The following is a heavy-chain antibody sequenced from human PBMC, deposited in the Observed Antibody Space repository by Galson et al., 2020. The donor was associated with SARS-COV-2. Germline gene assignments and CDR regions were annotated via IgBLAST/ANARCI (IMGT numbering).Heavy chain of an antibody. D-gene: IGHD6-19*01. CDR2: ISSSSSYI. V-gene: IGHV3-21*01. CDR1: GFTFSSYS. CDR3: ARRLKGSGWYHY. J-gene: IGHJ4*02. Sequence: GGSLRLSCAASGFTFSSYSMNWVRRAPGKGLEWVSSISSSSSYIYYADSVKGRFTISRDNAKNSLYLQMNSLRAEDTAVYYCARRLKGSGWYHYWGQGTLVTVSS.